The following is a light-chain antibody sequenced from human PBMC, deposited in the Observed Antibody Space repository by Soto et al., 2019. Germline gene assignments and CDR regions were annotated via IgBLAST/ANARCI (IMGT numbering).Light chain of an antibody. CDR1: QGIRND. V-gene: IGKV1-6*01. J-gene: IGKJ1*01. CDR2: AAS. CDR3: LQDYYYPRT. Sequence: AIQMTQSPSSLSASVGDRVTITCRASQGIRNDLGWYQQKPGKAPKLLIYAASSLQSGVPSRFSGSGSGTDFTLIISSMQYADFTTYYCLQDYYYPRTFGQGTKVEIK.